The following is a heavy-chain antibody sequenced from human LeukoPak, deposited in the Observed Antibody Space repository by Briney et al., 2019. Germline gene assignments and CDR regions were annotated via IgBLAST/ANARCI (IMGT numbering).Heavy chain of an antibody. D-gene: IGHD4-17*01. Sequence: AETLALTRAVSGRSNRCYYWSWMRQPPGKGREWVGDKHYSGSTKYNPSVQSRVTISVDTSKNQSYLKQSSVTAADTAVYYCARGVIYFNTVNTDFDYWGQGTLVTVSS. CDR2: KHYSGST. CDR1: GRSNRCYY. J-gene: IGHJ4*02. V-gene: IGHV4-59*01. CDR3: ARGVIYFNTVNTDFDY.